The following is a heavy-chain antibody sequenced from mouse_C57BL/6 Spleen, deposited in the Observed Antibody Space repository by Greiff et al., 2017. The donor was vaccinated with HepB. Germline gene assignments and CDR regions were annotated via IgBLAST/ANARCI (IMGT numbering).Heavy chain of an antibody. J-gene: IGHJ3*01. CDR3: TTTGYDYAGFAY. Sequence: EVQLQQSGAELVRPGASVKLSCTASGFNIKDYYMHWVKQRPEQGLEWIGRIDPEDGDTEYAPKFQGKATMTADTSSNTAYLQLSSLTSEDTAVYYCTTTGYDYAGFAYWGQGTVVTVSA. V-gene: IGHV14-1*01. CDR1: GFNIKDYY. D-gene: IGHD2-4*01. CDR2: IDPEDGDT.